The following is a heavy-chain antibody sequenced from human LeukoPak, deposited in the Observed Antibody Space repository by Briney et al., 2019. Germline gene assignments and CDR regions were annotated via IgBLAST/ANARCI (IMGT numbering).Heavy chain of an antibody. J-gene: IGHJ4*02. CDR3: AKDTSIGKYCTSGVCSPFDY. V-gene: IGHV3-23*01. CDR1: GFTFSSYA. Sequence: PGGSLRLSCAGSGFTFSSYAMSWVRQAPGKGLEWVSAISDSGDYTYYADSVKGRFTISRDNSKNTLYLHVNSLRAEDTAVYYCAKDTSIGKYCTSGVCSPFDYWGQGTLATVSS. CDR2: ISDSGDYT. D-gene: IGHD2-8*01.